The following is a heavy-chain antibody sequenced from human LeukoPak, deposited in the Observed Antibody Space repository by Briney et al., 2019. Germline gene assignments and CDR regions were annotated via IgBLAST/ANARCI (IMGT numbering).Heavy chain of an antibody. V-gene: IGHV3-9*03. D-gene: IGHD3-10*01. J-gene: IGHJ4*02. CDR3: AKGDNHGSGTYYFDH. Sequence: GGSLRLSCAASGFTFDDYAMHWVRQAPGKGLEWVSGISWNSGSIDYADSVKGRFSISRDNAKNSLYLQMNSLRAEDMALYYCAKGDNHGSGTYYFDHWGQGTLVTVSS. CDR2: ISWNSGSI. CDR1: GFTFDDYA.